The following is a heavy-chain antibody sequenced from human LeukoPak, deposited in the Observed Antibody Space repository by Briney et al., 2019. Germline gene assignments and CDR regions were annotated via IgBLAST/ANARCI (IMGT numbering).Heavy chain of an antibody. D-gene: IGHD2-15*01. CDR1: GYTFTSYA. CDR3: ASQYCSGGSCYSAYYYYGMDV. CDR2: VNTNTGNP. J-gene: IGHJ6*02. Sequence: ASVKVSCKASGYTFTSYAMNWVRQAPGQGLEWMGWVNTNTGNPTYAQGFTGRFVFSLDTSVSTAHLQISSLKAEDTAVYYCASQYCSGGSCYSAYYYYGMDVWGQGTTVTVSS. V-gene: IGHV7-4-1*02.